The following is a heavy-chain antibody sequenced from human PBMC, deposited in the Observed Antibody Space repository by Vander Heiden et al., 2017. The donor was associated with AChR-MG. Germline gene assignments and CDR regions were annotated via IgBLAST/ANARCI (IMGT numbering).Heavy chain of an antibody. CDR2: INPKSGGT. V-gene: IGHV1-2*02. Sequence: QVQLVQSGAEVKKPGASVKVSCKTSGYTFIGYYLHWVRQAPGQGLEWVGWINPKSGGTNYAQYFKGRVTMTRDTSIGTVYMELSRLSSDDTAVYYCARVTYYYDSSGSSYNFDDWGQGTLVTGSS. J-gene: IGHJ4*02. D-gene: IGHD3-22*01. CDR1: GYTFIGYY. CDR3: ARVTYYYDSSGSSYNFDD.